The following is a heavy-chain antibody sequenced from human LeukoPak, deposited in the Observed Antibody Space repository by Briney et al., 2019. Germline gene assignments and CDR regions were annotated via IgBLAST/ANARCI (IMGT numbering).Heavy chain of an antibody. J-gene: IGHJ4*02. V-gene: IGHV4-4*07. CDR3: ARAISGPQFDY. D-gene: IGHD2-15*01. CDR2: IYISGSGST. Sequence: PSETLSLTCTVSGGSISSYYWSWIRQPAGKGLEWIGRIYISGSGSTNYNPSLKSRVTMSVDTSKNQFSLKLTSVTAADTAVYFCARAISGPQFDYWGQGTLVTVSS. CDR1: GGSISSYY.